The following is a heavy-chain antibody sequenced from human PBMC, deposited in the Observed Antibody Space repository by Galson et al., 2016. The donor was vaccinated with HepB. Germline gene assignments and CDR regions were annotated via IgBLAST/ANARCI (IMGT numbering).Heavy chain of an antibody. Sequence: SLRLSCAASGFLFSDCGMHWVRQAPGKGLEWVAVIAYDGTNDHYADSVRGRFTIPRDNSQNTLYLQMTSRRREDTAVYYCAKPRYYYGSGNYGMDGWGQGTTVTVSS. CDR3: AKPRYYYGSGNYGMDG. CDR1: GFLFSDCG. V-gene: IGHV3-30*18. CDR2: IAYDGTND. D-gene: IGHD3-10*01. J-gene: IGHJ6*02.